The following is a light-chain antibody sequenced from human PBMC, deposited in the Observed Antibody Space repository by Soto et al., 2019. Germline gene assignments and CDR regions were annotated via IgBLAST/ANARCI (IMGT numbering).Light chain of an antibody. CDR3: QQYYSTPYT. J-gene: IGKJ2*01. Sequence: DIVMTQSPDSLAVSLGERATINCKSSQSVLYSSNNKNYLAWYQQKPGQPPKLLIYWTSTRESGVPYRFSGSGSGTDYTLTINSLQAKDVAVYYCQQYYSTPYTFGQGTKLEI. V-gene: IGKV4-1*01. CDR2: WTS. CDR1: QSVLYSSNNKNY.